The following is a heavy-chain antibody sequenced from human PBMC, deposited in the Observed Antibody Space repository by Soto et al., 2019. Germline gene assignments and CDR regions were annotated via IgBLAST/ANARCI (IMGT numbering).Heavy chain of an antibody. V-gene: IGHV3-7*01. CDR3: ARERNPYWYFDL. J-gene: IGHJ2*01. CDR1: GFTFSGYW. Sequence: GGSLRLSCAASGFTFSGYWMTWVRQAPGKGLEWVANIKQDGSDKYYVDSVKGRFTISRDNAKNSLYLQMNSLRAEDTAVYYCARERNPYWYFDLWGRGTLVTVSS. CDR2: IKQDGSDK.